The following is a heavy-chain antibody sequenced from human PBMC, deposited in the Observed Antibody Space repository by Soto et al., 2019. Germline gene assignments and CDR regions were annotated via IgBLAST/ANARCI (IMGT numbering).Heavy chain of an antibody. D-gene: IGHD4-17*01. Sequence: SETLSLTCAVSGASISSDAYYWSWIRQHPGKGLEWIGYISYSGSTYYNPSLKSRVAISVDTSKNQFSLKLSSVTAADTAVYYCARDLQSYGTHDMWGRGTLVTVSS. CDR2: ISYSGST. J-gene: IGHJ4*02. CDR3: ARDLQSYGTHDM. CDR1: GASISSDAYY. V-gene: IGHV4-31*11.